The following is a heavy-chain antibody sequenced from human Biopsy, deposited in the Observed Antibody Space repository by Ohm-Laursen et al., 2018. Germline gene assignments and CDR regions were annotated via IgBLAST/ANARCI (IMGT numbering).Heavy chain of an antibody. V-gene: IGHV4-61*01. D-gene: IGHD2-15*01. CDR3: ARDRRGDSYMDV. CDR2: VYYSGTT. Sequence: TLSLTCTVSGGSVSDSFHFWSWIRQPPGKGLEWIGDVYYSGTTNYNPSLKSRLTISVDTSKNQFSLNLNSVTAADTAIYYCARDRRGDSYMDVWGQGTTVTVSS. J-gene: IGHJ6*02. CDR1: GGSVSDSFHF.